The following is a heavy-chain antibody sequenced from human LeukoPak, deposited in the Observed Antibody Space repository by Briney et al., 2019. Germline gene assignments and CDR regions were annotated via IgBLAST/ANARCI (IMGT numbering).Heavy chain of an antibody. CDR2: ISNDGGNR. J-gene: IGHJ4*02. D-gene: IGHD2-15*01. CDR1: GFIFSNSW. CDR3: AKDDSNNYYEY. V-gene: IGHV3-7*01. Sequence: PGGSLRLSCAASGFIFSNSWMTWVRQAPGKGLEWVASISNDGGNRQYAESIKGRLTISRDNVKNSLYLEINSLRADDTAIYYCAKDDSNNYYEYWGQGTLVTVSA.